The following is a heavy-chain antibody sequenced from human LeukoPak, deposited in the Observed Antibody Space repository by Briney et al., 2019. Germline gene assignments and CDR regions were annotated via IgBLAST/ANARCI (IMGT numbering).Heavy chain of an antibody. CDR3: ARDQYYYDSSGSPTFDY. Sequence: QTSQTLSLTCTVSGGSISSGSYYWSWIRQPAGKGLEWIGRIYTSGSTNYNPSLKSRVTMSVDTSKNQFSLKLSSVTAADTAVYYCARDQYYYDSSGSPTFDYWGQGTLVTVSS. V-gene: IGHV4-61*02. CDR2: IYTSGST. D-gene: IGHD3-22*01. CDR1: GGSISSGSYY. J-gene: IGHJ4*02.